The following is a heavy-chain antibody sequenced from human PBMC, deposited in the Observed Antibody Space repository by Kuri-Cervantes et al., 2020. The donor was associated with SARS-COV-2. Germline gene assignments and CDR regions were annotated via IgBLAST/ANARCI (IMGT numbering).Heavy chain of an antibody. V-gene: IGHV3-30*04. CDR1: GFTFSSYA. CDR2: ISSDGSNK. D-gene: IGHD2-8*02. Sequence: GESLKISCAASGFTFSSYAMHWVRQAPGKGMEWVAVISSDGSNKDYADSVKGQFTIYRDNSKNTLYLQMNSLRAQDTAVYYCERGEGYWFIDYWGQGTLVTVSS. CDR3: ERGEGYWFIDY. J-gene: IGHJ4*02.